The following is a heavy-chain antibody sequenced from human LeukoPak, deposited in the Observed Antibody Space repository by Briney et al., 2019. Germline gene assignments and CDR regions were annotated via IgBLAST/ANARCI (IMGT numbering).Heavy chain of an antibody. CDR2: INTNTGNP. D-gene: IGHD2-2*01. V-gene: IGHV7-4-1*02. CDR1: GYTFTSYA. J-gene: IGHJ5*02. CDR3: ARDWMVPMPLNWFDP. Sequence: ASVKVSCKASGYTFTSYAMNWVRQAPGQGLEWMGWINTNTGNPTYAQGFTGRFVFSLDTSVSTAYLQISSLKAEDTAVYYCARDWMVPMPLNWFDPWGQGTLVTVSS.